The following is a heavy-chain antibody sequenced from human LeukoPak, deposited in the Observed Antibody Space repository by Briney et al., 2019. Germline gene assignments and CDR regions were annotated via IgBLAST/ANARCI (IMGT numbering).Heavy chain of an antibody. D-gene: IGHD3/OR15-3a*01. CDR1: GFTFSSYA. CDR2: ISGSGGST. J-gene: IGHJ4*02. Sequence: GGSLRLSCAASGFTFSSYAMSWVRQAPGKGLEWVSAISGSGGSTYYADSVKGRFTISRDNAKNSLYLQMNSLRAEDTAVYYCARVWDWLLGGFDYWGQGTLVTVSS. CDR3: ARVWDWLLGGFDY. V-gene: IGHV3-23*01.